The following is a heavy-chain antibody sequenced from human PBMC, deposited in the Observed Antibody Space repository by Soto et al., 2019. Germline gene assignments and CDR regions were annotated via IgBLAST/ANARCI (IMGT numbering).Heavy chain of an antibody. V-gene: IGHV3-23*01. CDR2: ISGSGGST. D-gene: IGHD3-3*01. CDR1: GFTFSSYA. CDR3: AKDCWPTIFGVVHQPYFDY. Sequence: GGSLRLSCAASGFTFSSYAMSWVRQAPGKGLEWVSAISGSGGSTYYADSVKGRFTISRDNSKNTLYLQMNSLRAEDTAVYYCAKDCWPTIFGVVHQPYFDYWGQGTLVTVSS. J-gene: IGHJ4*02.